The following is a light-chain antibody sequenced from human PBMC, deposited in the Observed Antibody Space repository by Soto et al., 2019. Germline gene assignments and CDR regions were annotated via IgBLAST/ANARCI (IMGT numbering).Light chain of an antibody. V-gene: IGKV3-20*01. CDR2: GAS. Sequence: EIVMTQSPATLSVSPGERATLSCRASQSVSSNLAWYQQKPGHAPRLLIDGASSRATGIPDRFSGSGSGTDFTLTISRLEPEDFAVYYCQQYDSSPVTFGQGTRLEIK. CDR1: QSVSSN. CDR3: QQYDSSPVT. J-gene: IGKJ5*01.